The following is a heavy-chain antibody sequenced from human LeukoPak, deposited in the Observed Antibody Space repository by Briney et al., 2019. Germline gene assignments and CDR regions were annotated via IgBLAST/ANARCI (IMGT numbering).Heavy chain of an antibody. Sequence: GGSLRLSCAASGFTFSSYAMNWVRQAPGKGLEWVSYIRSSGTTTYYADSVEGRFTISRDNGKNSLYLQMNSLRAEDTGVYYCTRDYNWNPDYWGQGTLVTVSS. CDR1: GFTFSSYA. D-gene: IGHD1-1*01. CDR2: IRSSGTTT. CDR3: TRDYNWNPDY. J-gene: IGHJ4*02. V-gene: IGHV3-48*01.